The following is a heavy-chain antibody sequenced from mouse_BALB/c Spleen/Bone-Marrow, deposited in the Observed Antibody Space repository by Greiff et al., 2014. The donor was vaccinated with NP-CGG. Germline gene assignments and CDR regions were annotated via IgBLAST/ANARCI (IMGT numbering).Heavy chain of an antibody. D-gene: IGHD1-2*01. CDR2: IWAGGIT. CDR1: GFSLTSYG. CDR3: ARTLRLRDYFDY. Sequence: VMLVESGPGLVAPSQSLSITCTVSGFSLTSYGLHWVRQPPGKGLEWLGVIWAGGITSYNSALMSRLSISKDNSKSQVFLKMNSLQTDDTAMYYCARTLRLRDYFDYWGQGTTLTVSS. J-gene: IGHJ2*01. V-gene: IGHV2-9*02.